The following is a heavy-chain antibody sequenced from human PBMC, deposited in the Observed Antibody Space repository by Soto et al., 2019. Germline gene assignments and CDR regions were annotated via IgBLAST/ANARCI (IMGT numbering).Heavy chain of an antibody. CDR3: TASGSADHSDY. V-gene: IGHV3-30*03. CDR2: ISHDGSGA. CDR1: GIFFSSHG. Sequence: QGQLVESGGGVVKPGTSLRLSCAVSGIFFSSHGMHWVRQAPGKGLEWVALISHDGSGAFYADSVRGRFTISKDNSRDTMFLQMSGLRLEDTALYYCTASGSADHSDYWGQGTLVTVSS. J-gene: IGHJ4*02. D-gene: IGHD6-19*01.